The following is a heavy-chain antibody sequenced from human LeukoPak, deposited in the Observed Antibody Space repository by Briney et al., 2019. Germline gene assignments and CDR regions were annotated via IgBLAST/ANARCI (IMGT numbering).Heavy chain of an antibody. CDR2: IKQDGSEK. CDR3: ARDLGSKYPRTSEYNWFDP. Sequence: GGSLRLSCAASGFTFSTYWMTWVRQAPGKGLEWVANIKQDGSEKNYVDSVKGRFTISRDNAKNSLHLQMNSLRAEDTAVYYCARDLGSKYPRTSEYNWFDPWGQGTLVTVSS. J-gene: IGHJ5*02. CDR1: GFTFSTYW. V-gene: IGHV3-7*03. D-gene: IGHD3-10*01.